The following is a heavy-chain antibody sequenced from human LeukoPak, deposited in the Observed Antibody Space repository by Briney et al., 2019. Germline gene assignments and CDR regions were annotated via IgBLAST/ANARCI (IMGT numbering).Heavy chain of an antibody. J-gene: IGHJ6*03. Sequence: GGSLRLSCAASGFTFSDYYMSWIRQAPGKGLEWVSYISSSGSTIYYADSVKGRFTISRDNAKNSLYLQMNSLRAEDTAVYYCARVRSSSWYMDYYYYMDVWGKGTTVTISS. CDR3: ARVRSSSWYMDYYYYMDV. V-gene: IGHV3-11*01. D-gene: IGHD6-13*01. CDR1: GFTFSDYY. CDR2: ISSSGSTI.